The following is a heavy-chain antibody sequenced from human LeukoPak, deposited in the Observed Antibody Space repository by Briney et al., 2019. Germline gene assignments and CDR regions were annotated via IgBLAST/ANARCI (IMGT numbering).Heavy chain of an antibody. D-gene: IGHD3-22*01. CDR1: GFTFSSYA. V-gene: IGHV3-7*01. CDR3: ARDSSPWMIDE. Sequence: GGSLRLSCAASGFTFSSYAMSRVRQAPGKGLEWVANIKRDGSDKYYVDSVKGRFTISRDNARNSVYLQMNSLRVEDTAVYYCARDSSPWMIDEWGQGTLLTVSS. CDR2: IKRDGSDK. J-gene: IGHJ4*02.